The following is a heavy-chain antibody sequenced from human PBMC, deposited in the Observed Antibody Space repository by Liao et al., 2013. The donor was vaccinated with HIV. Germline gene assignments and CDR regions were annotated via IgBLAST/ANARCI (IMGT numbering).Heavy chain of an antibody. CDR3: ARTNWGSFWGALFDY. V-gene: IGHV4-39*07. D-gene: IGHD7-27*01. CDR1: GGSISSSSYY. CDR2: IYYSGRT. Sequence: QLQLQESGPGLVKPSETLSLTCTISGGSISSSSYYWGWIRQPPGKGLEWIGSIYYSGRTYYNPSLKSRVTISVDTSKNQFSLKLNSVTAADTAVYYCARTNWGSFWGALFDYWGQGTLVTVSS. J-gene: IGHJ4*02.